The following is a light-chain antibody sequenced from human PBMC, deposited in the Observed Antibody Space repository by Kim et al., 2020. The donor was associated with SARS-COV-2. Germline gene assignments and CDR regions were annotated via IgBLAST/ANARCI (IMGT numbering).Light chain of an antibody. CDR2: DVS. CDR1: SSDVGGYNY. V-gene: IGLV2-14*01. Sequence: LTQPASVSGSPGQSNTISCTGTSSDVGGYNYVSWYQQLPGKAPKLMIYDVSKRPSGVSHRFSGSKSGNTASLTISGLQAEDEADYYCTSYTTSSTWVFGGGTQLTV. J-gene: IGLJ3*02. CDR3: TSYTTSSTWV.